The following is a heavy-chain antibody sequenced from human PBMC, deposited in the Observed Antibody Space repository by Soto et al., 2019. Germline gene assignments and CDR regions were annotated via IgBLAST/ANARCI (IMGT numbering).Heavy chain of an antibody. CDR2: INHSGST. D-gene: IGHD3-10*01. CDR1: GGSFSGYY. V-gene: IGHV4-34*01. Sequence: PSETLCLTCAVYGGSFSGYYWSWIRQPPGKGLEWIGEINHSGSTNYNPSLKSRVTISVDTSKNQFSLKLSSVTAADTAVYYCAKGRSVWFGEIRYGMDVWGQGTTVT. J-gene: IGHJ6*02. CDR3: AKGRSVWFGEIRYGMDV.